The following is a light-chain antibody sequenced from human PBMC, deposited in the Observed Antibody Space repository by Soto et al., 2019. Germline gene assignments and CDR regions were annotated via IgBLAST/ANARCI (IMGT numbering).Light chain of an antibody. CDR2: LDSDGSH. Sequence: QPVLTQSPSASASLGASVKLTCTLSSGHSSYAIAWHQQQPEKGPRYLMKLDSDGSHTKGDAIPDRFSGSSSGAERYLTISSLQSEHEADYYCQTCGTGIHVVFGGGTKLTVL. CDR3: QTCGTGIHVV. CDR1: SGHSSYA. V-gene: IGLV4-69*01. J-gene: IGLJ2*01.